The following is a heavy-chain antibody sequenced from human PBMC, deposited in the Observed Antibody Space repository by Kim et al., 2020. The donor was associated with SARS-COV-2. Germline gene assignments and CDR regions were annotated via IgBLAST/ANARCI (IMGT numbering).Heavy chain of an antibody. V-gene: IGHV7-4-1*02. D-gene: IGHD3-10*01. CDR2: INTRNGNP. CDR1: GYIFSNYP. CDR3: AREGKETPGFDF. Sequence: ASVKVSCKASGYIFSNYPMNWVRQAPGQGLEWMGWINTRNGNPTYAQGLTGRYVFSLDTSVGTAYLQVNSLQTEDTAVYYCAREGKETPGFDFWGQGTLVAVSS. J-gene: IGHJ4*02.